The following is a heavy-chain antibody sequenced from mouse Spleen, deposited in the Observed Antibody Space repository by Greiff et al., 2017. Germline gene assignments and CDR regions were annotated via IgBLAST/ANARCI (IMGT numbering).Heavy chain of an antibody. CDR1: GFTFSSYG. CDR2: INSNGGST. CDR3: ARALRLYDGYYDWYFDV. V-gene: IGHV5-6-3*01. Sequence: EVKLVESGGGLVQPGGSLKLSCAASGFTFSSYGMSWVRQTPDKRLELVATINSNGGSTYYPDSVKGRFTISRDNAKNTLYLQMSSLKSEDTAMYYCARALRLYDGYYDWYFDVWGAGTTVTVSS. J-gene: IGHJ1*01. D-gene: IGHD2-3*01.